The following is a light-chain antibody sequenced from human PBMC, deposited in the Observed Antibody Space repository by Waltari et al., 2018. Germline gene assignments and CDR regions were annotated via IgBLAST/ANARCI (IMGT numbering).Light chain of an antibody. Sequence: QSVLTQPPSASGTPGQRFTVSCSGSSSNIGSTYVNWYQQLPGTAPKLLIYRNKQRPSGVPDRFSGSKSGTSASLAISGLRSEDEADYYCSAWDDSLSGGVFGTGTKVTVL. CDR3: SAWDDSLSGGV. CDR2: RNK. J-gene: IGLJ1*01. V-gene: IGLV1-47*01. CDR1: SSNIGSTY.